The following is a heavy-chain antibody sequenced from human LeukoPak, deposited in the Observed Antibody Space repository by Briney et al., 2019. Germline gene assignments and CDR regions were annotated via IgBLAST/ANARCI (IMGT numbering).Heavy chain of an antibody. CDR3: ARGEYYYDSSGSSPLFDY. D-gene: IGHD3-22*01. CDR2: ISSSNSYI. CDR1: GFTFSSYS. V-gene: IGHV3-21*01. Sequence: GGSLRLSCAASGFTFSSYSMKWVRQAPGKGLERVSYISSSNSYIYYADSVKGRFTISRDNAKNSLYLQMNSLRAEDTAVYYCARGEYYYDSSGSSPLFDYWGQGTLVTVSS. J-gene: IGHJ4*02.